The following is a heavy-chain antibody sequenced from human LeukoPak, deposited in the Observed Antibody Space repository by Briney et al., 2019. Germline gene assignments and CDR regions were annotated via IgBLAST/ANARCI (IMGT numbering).Heavy chain of an antibody. V-gene: IGHV4-59*02. CDR3: ARETPGAGHFDY. CDR1: GVSVNYYY. Sequence: PSESLSLSCTASGVSVNYYYRMWIRQPPGKGLEWVGVIYSSGGTHYAASIKGRFTILGDTSKNKFSLKLTAVTAADTAVYYCARETPGAGHFDYWGQGSLVTVSS. D-gene: IGHD7-27*01. CDR2: IYSSGGT. J-gene: IGHJ4*02.